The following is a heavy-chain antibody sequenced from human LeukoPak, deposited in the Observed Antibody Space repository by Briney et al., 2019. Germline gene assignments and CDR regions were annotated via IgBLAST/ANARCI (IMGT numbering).Heavy chain of an antibody. V-gene: IGHV3-30*03. Sequence: GGSLRLSCAASGFTFSSYGIYWVRQAPGKGLEWVAIISYDGNYKYYTESVKGRFIISRDSSKNTLYLQMDSLRAEDTAVYYCARDRGYFDNSAYYSTPHYYYGMDVWGQGTTVTVSS. CDR3: ARDRGYFDNSAYYSTPHYYYGMDV. J-gene: IGHJ6*02. CDR2: ISYDGNYK. D-gene: IGHD3-22*01. CDR1: GFTFSSYG.